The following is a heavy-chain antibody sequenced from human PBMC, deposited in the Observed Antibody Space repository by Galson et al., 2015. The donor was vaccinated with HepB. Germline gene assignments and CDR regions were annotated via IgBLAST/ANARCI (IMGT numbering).Heavy chain of an antibody. D-gene: IGHD1-26*01. CDR3: ARDPGIVGAYYGMDV. CDR1: GFTFSSYA. J-gene: IGHJ6*02. CDR2: ISYDGSNK. V-gene: IGHV3-30*04. Sequence: SLRLSCAASGFTFSSYAMHWVRQAPGKGLEWVAVISYDGSNKYYADSVKGRFTISRDNSKNTLYLQMNSLRAEDTAVYYCARDPGIVGAYYGMDVWGQGTTVTVSS.